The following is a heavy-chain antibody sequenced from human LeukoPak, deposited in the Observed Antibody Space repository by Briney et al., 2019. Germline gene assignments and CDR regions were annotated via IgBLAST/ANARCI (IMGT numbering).Heavy chain of an antibody. CDR1: GGSFSGYY. D-gene: IGHD6-13*01. J-gene: IGHJ5*02. CDR2: INHSGST. CDR3: AGRSSSSSWYRGRWFDP. V-gene: IGHV4-34*01. Sequence: SETLYLTCAVYGGSFSGYYWSWIRQPPGKGLEWIGEINHSGSTNYNPSLKSRVTISVDTSKNQFSLKLSSVTAADTAVYYCAGRSSSSSWYRGRWFDPWGQGTLVTVSS.